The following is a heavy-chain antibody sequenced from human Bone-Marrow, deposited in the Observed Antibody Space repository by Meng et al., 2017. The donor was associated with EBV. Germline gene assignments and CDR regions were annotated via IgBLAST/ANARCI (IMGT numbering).Heavy chain of an antibody. Sequence: QVQLVESGGGVVQPGRSLRLPCAASGFTFSSYAMHWVRQAPGKGLEWVAVISYDGSNKYYADSVKGRFTISRDNSKNTLYLQMNSLRAEDTAVYYCARGDGYNSYYFDYWGQGTLVTVSS. V-gene: IGHV3-30-3*01. CDR3: ARGDGYNSYYFDY. CDR1: GFTFSSYA. D-gene: IGHD5-24*01. J-gene: IGHJ4*02. CDR2: ISYDGSNK.